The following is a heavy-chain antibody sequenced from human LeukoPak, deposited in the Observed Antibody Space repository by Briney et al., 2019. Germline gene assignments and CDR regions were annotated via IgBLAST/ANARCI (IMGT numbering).Heavy chain of an antibody. CDR3: ARGDWDDSSGYSYTGLDY. CDR2: ISSSSSYI. D-gene: IGHD3-22*01. Sequence: GGSLGLSCAASGFTFSSYSMNWVRQAPGKGLEWVSSISSSSSYIYYADSVKGRFTISRDNAKNSLYLQMNSLRAEDTAVYYCARGDWDDSSGYSYTGLDYWGQGTLVTVSS. J-gene: IGHJ4*02. V-gene: IGHV3-21*01. CDR1: GFTFSSYS.